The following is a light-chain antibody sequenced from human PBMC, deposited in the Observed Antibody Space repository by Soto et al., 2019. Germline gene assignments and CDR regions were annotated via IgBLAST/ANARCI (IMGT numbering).Light chain of an antibody. J-gene: IGLJ3*02. V-gene: IGLV1-51*02. Sequence: QSVLTQPPSVSAAPGQKVTISCSGSSSNIGSDFVSWYQQLPGTAPQLLIYENNKRPSGIPDRFSGSKSATSATLGITGLQTGDEADYYCAAWDTSLSGGVFGGGPKVTVL. CDR3: AAWDTSLSGGV. CDR2: ENN. CDR1: SSNIGSDF.